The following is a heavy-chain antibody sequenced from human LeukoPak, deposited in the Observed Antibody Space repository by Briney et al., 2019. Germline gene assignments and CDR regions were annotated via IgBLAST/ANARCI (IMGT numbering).Heavy chain of an antibody. J-gene: IGHJ4*02. V-gene: IGHV4-59*03. CDR3: AGVFSGRRPFEL. D-gene: IGHD3-10*01. CDR2: IYYRGTT. Sequence: SETLSLTCTVSGGSINDYYWNWLRQPPGKGLEWIGFIYYRGTTNNNPSLKSRLTTSIDTSKKQFFLNLSSVTAADTAVYYCAGVFSGRRPFELWGQGTLVTVSS. CDR1: GGSINDYY.